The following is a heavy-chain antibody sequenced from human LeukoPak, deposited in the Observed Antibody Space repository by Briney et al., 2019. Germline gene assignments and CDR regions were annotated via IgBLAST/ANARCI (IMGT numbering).Heavy chain of an antibody. CDR2: INHSGST. D-gene: IGHD6-6*01. J-gene: IGHJ4*02. CDR1: GGSFSGYY. V-gene: IGHV4-34*01. Sequence: SETLSLTCAVYGGSFSGYYWSWIRQPPGKRLEWIGEINHSGSTNYNPSLKSRVTISVDTSKNQFSLKLSSVTAADTAVYYCARGRYGSQYSSSYLTYSFDYWGQGTLVTVSS. CDR3: ARGRYGSQYSSSYLTYSFDY.